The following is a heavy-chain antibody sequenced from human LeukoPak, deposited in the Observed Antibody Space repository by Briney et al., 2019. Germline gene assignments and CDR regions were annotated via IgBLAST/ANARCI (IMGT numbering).Heavy chain of an antibody. CDR3: AKRNSAAAGAYDY. D-gene: IGHD6-13*01. V-gene: IGHV4-59*01. CDR1: GGSICSDY. Sequence: PSETLSLTCSVSGGSICSDYWSWIRQPPGKGLEWIGYIYYSGSTNYNPSLKSRVTISIDTSKNQFSLKLRSVTAADTAVYYCAKRNSAAAGAYDYWGQGTLVTVSS. J-gene: IGHJ4*02. CDR2: IYYSGST.